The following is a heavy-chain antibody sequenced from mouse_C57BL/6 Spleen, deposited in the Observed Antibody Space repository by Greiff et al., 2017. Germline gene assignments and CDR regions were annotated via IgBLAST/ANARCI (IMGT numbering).Heavy chain of an antibody. D-gene: IGHD2-5*01. J-gene: IGHJ4*01. Sequence: VKVEESGPGLVQPSQSLSITCTVSGFSLTSYGVHWVRQSPGKGLEWLGVIWSGGSTDYNAAFISRLSISKDNSKSQVFFKMNSLQADDTAIYYCARNQPTIVTRHYAMDYWGQGTSVTVSS. CDR2: IWSGGST. CDR3: ARNQPTIVTRHYAMDY. V-gene: IGHV2-2*01. CDR1: GFSLTSYG.